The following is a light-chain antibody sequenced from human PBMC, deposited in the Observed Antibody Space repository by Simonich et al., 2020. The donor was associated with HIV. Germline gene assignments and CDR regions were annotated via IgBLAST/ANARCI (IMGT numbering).Light chain of an antibody. CDR1: QSISSW. J-gene: IGKJ1*01. CDR2: KAA. Sequence: DIQMTQSPSTLSASVGDTVTITCRASQSISSWLAWYQQKPGKAPKVLIYKAASLERGVPSRFSGSGSGTEFTLTISSLQPDDFATYYCQQYNTYLRTFGQGTKVEIK. CDR3: QQYNTYLRT. V-gene: IGKV1-5*03.